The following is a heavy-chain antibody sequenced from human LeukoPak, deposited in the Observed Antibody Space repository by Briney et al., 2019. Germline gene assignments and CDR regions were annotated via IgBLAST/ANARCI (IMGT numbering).Heavy chain of an antibody. J-gene: IGHJ4*02. CDR2: ISGSGTST. Sequence: GGSLRLSCAASGFTFSSFAMSWVRQAPGKGLEWVSAISGSGTSTYYADSVKGRFTISRDNSKSTLYLQMDSLRAEDTAVYYCAKIRFSSGWYLDDYWGQGTLVTVSS. D-gene: IGHD6-19*01. V-gene: IGHV3-23*01. CDR1: GFTFSSFA. CDR3: AKIRFSSGWYLDDY.